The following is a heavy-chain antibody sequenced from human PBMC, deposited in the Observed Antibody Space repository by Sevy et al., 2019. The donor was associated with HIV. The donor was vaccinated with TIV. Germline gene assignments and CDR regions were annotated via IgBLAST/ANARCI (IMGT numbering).Heavy chain of an antibody. CDR2: ISDSGSNL. J-gene: IGHJ4*02. V-gene: IGHV3-48*03. CDR3: ARGRFSSAWPYYFDY. D-gene: IGHD6-19*01. Sequence: GGSLRLSCAASGFSFSSYEMNWVRQAPGKGLEWVSYISDSGSNLHYADSVKGRFTISRDNAQNSLFLQMNSLRAEETAVYYCARGRFSSAWPYYFDYWGQGTLVTVSS. CDR1: GFSFSSYE.